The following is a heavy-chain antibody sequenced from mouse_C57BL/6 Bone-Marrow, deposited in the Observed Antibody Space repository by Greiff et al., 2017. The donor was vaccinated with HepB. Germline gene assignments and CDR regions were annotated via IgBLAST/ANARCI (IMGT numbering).Heavy chain of an antibody. Sequence: EVQGVESGGGLVQPGGSMKLSCAASGFTFSDAWMDWVRQSPEKGLEWVAEIRNKANNHATYYAESVKGRFTISRDDSKSSVYLQMNSLRAEDTGIYYCTRRHYDYDEGYAMDYWGQGTSVTVSS. D-gene: IGHD2-4*01. CDR3: TRRHYDYDEGYAMDY. CDR1: GFTFSDAW. V-gene: IGHV6-6*01. J-gene: IGHJ4*01. CDR2: IRNKANNHAT.